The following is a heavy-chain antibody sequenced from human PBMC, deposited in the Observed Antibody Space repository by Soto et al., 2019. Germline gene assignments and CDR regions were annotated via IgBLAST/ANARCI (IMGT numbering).Heavy chain of an antibody. J-gene: IGHJ4*02. V-gene: IGHV3-66*01. Sequence: EVQFVESGGGLVQPGESLTLSCAASGFTVSNKYLSWVRQAPGKGLEWVSLIYNNGATYYADSVKGRFTISRDNSKNTLFLQMNSLTVEDTAVHHCARGPGLSWSHCDWGQGTLVTVSS. CDR3: ARGPGLSWSHCD. D-gene: IGHD6-13*01. CDR2: IYNNGAT. CDR1: GFTVSNKY.